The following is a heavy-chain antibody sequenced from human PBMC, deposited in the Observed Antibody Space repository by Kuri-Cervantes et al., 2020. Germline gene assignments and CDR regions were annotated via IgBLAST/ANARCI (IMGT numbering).Heavy chain of an antibody. Sequence: SETLSLTCAVSGGSISSGGYSWSRIRQPPGKGLEWIGYIYHSGSTYYNPSLKSRVTISVDRSKNQFSLKLSSVTAADTAVYYCARVSVAAALDYWGQGTLVTVSS. D-gene: IGHD6-13*01. CDR1: GGSISSGGYS. V-gene: IGHV4-30-2*01. CDR3: ARVSVAAALDY. CDR2: IYHSGST. J-gene: IGHJ4*02.